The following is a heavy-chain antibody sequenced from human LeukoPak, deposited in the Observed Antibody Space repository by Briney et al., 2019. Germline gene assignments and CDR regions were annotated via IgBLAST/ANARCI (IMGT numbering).Heavy chain of an antibody. CDR3: AKGSVVNADFAS. V-gene: IGHV3-23*01. D-gene: IGHD1-1*01. CDR1: GFTFSSFS. CDR2: IIVSGTT. Sequence: GGSLRLSCAASGFTFSSFSMTWVRQAPGKGLEWVSSIIVSGTTYYADSVKGRFTISRDSFRGTLFLQMDSLRVEGTAVYFCAKGSVVNADFASWGQGALVTVSS. J-gene: IGHJ4*02.